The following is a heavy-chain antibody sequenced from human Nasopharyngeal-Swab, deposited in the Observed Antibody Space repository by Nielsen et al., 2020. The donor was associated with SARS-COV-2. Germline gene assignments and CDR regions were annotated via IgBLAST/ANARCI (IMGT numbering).Heavy chain of an antibody. CDR3: ARVFWGYCSSTSCSNYYYYYYMDV. Sequence: GQAPGKGLEWIGYIYYSGSTYYNPSLKSRVTISVDTSKNQFSLKLSSVTAAGTAVYYCARVFWGYCSSTSCSNYYYYYYMDVWGKGTTVTVSS. J-gene: IGHJ6*03. D-gene: IGHD2-2*01. CDR2: IYYSGST. V-gene: IGHV4-31*02.